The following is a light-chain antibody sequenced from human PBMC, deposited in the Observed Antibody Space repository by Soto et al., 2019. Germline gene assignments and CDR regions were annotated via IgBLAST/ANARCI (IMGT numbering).Light chain of an antibody. Sequence: ALTQPASVSGSPGQSITISCTGTTSDVGGYNYVSWYQQQSGKAPKLMIHEVSNRPSGVSNRFSGSKSGNTASLTISGLQAEDEADYYCSSYTSSRAYVFGIGTKVTVL. CDR3: SSYTSSRAYV. CDR2: EVS. CDR1: TSDVGGYNY. V-gene: IGLV2-14*01. J-gene: IGLJ1*01.